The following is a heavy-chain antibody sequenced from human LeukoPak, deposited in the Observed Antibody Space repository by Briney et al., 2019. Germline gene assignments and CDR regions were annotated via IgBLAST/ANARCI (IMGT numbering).Heavy chain of an antibody. CDR1: GGTFSSYA. CDR2: IIPIFGTA. CDR3: ARDFNSGSPLDY. V-gene: IGHV1-69*01. J-gene: IGHJ4*02. Sequence: ASVKVSRKASGGTFSSYAISWVRQAPGQGLEWMGGIIPIFGTANYAQKFQGRVTITADESTSTAYMELSSLRSEDTAVYYCARDFNSGSPLDYWGQGTLVTVSS. D-gene: IGHD3-10*01.